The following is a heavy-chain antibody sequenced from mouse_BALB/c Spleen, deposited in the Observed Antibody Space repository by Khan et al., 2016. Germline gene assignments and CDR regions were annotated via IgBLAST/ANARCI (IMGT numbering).Heavy chain of an antibody. CDR3: ARDIQDHDAWFAS. CDR1: GFSLTNSG. Sequence: QVQLKESGPGLVAPSQSLSITCTVSGFSLTNSGVHWIRQPPGKGLEWLGVIWPGGSTDYNSALMSRLSITKDNSQNQVFLKMISLQTDDTAMYXCARDIQDHDAWFASGGQGTLVIVSA. D-gene: IGHD2-4*01. J-gene: IGHJ3*01. CDR2: IWPGGST. V-gene: IGHV2-9*02.